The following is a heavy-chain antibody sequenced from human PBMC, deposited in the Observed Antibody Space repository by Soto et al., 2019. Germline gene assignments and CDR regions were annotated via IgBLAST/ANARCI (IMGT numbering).Heavy chain of an antibody. CDR1: GGSISSYY. Sequence: PSETLSLTCTVSGGSISSYYCSWIRQPPGKGLEWIGYIYYSGSTNYNPSLKSRVTISVDTSKNQFSLKLSSVTAADTAVYYCARAFNYYGSGSYYYYYYYMDVWGKGTTVTVSS. CDR3: ARAFNYYGSGSYYYYYYYMDV. J-gene: IGHJ6*03. V-gene: IGHV4-59*01. CDR2: IYYSGST. D-gene: IGHD3-10*01.